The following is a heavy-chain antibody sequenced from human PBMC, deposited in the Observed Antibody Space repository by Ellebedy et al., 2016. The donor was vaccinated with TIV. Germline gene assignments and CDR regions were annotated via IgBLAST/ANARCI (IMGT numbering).Heavy chain of an antibody. CDR3: ARGAMDV. J-gene: IGHJ6*02. CDR2: ISSSSSII. Sequence: GESLKISCAASGFTFSSYSMNWVRQAPGKGLEWVSYISSSSSIIYYADSVKGRFTISRDNAKNSLYLQMNSLRAEDTAVYYCARGAMDVWGQGTTVTVSS. CDR1: GFTFSSYS. V-gene: IGHV3-48*01.